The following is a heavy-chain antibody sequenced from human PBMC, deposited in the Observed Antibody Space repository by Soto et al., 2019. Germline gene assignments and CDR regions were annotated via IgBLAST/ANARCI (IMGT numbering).Heavy chain of an antibody. CDR3: ARDLGGLGYGRYRYRTHGY. Sequence: QVQLQESGPGLVKPSETLSLTCTVSGGSISSYYWSWIRQPAGKGLEWIGRIYTSGSTNYNPSLMSRVTISVDTSKNKSSLKLSSVTAADTAVYYCARDLGGLGYGRYRYRTHGYWGQGTLVTVSS. CDR2: IYTSGST. J-gene: IGHJ4*02. CDR1: GGSISSYY. D-gene: IGHD3-16*02. V-gene: IGHV4-4*07.